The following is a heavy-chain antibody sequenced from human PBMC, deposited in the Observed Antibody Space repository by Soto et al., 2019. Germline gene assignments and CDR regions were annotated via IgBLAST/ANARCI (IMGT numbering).Heavy chain of an antibody. J-gene: IGHJ3*01. Sequence: GAMPRSCAGSGFTFRGYAMSWVRQASGKGLEWVSAISGSGGSTCYADSVKGRVTISRDNSKNTRDLQMNSLRAEDTAVYYCAKELFCSSGWSHAVFGFWGQGSMVIVSS. CDR2: ISGSGGST. D-gene: IGHD6-19*01. CDR3: AKELFCSSGWSHAVFGF. CDR1: GFTFRGYA. V-gene: IGHV3-23*01.